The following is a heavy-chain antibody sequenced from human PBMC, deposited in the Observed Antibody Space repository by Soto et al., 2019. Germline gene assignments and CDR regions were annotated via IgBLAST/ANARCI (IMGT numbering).Heavy chain of an antibody. CDR3: ASSTFFPDSRGYHFKNLDS. Sequence: SGPTLVNPTQTLTLTCTFSGFSLSTSGVGVGWIRQPPGKALEWLALIYWNDDKRYSPSLKSRLTITKDTFNNQFSLTLTSVTAADTAMYYCASSTFFPDSRGYHFKNLDSWGQGTLVTVSS. D-gene: IGHD3-22*01. J-gene: IGHJ5*01. CDR2: IYWNDDK. CDR1: GFSLSTSGVG. V-gene: IGHV2-5*01.